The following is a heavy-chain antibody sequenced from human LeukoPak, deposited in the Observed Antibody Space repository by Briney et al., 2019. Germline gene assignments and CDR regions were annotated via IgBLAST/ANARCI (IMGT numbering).Heavy chain of an antibody. J-gene: IGHJ4*02. CDR1: GFTFNTYW. CDR2: ISGSGGST. D-gene: IGHD6-19*01. CDR3: AKGSGYSSGWLSSYFDY. Sequence: GGSLRLSCAASGFTFNTYWMSWVRQAPGKGLEWVSAISGSGGSTYYADSVKGRFTISRDNSKNTLYLQMNSLRAEDTAVYYCAKGSGYSSGWLSSYFDYWGQGTLVTVSS. V-gene: IGHV3-23*01.